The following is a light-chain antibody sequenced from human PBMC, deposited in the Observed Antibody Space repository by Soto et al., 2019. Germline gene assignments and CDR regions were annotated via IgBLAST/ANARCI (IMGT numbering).Light chain of an antibody. Sequence: EIVMTQSPATLSVSPGERATLSCRASQSISNNLAWYQQQPGQTPRLLIYGASTTATGIPDRFSGSGSGTDFTLTISRLEPEDFAVYYCQQYGSSPRTFGQGTKGDIK. CDR1: QSISNN. CDR3: QQYGSSPRT. CDR2: GAS. J-gene: IGKJ1*01. V-gene: IGKV3-20*01.